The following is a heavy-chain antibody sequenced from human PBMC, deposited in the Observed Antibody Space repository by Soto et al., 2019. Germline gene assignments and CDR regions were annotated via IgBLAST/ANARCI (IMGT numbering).Heavy chain of an antibody. Sequence: GGSLRLSCAASGFTFTYAWMSWVRQAPGKGPEWVGRIKSKTDGGTTDYAAPVKGRFTISRDDSKNTLYLQMNSLKIEDTAVYYCTHDYGDYRYYFDYWGPGILVTVSS. CDR1: GFTFTYAW. CDR3: THDYGDYRYYFDY. D-gene: IGHD4-17*01. J-gene: IGHJ4*02. V-gene: IGHV3-15*01. CDR2: IKSKTDGGTT.